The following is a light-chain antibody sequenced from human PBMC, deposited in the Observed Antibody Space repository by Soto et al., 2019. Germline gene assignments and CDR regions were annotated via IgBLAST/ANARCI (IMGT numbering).Light chain of an antibody. CDR3: QQYGSSPIT. V-gene: IGKV3-20*01. CDR1: QSVSSNY. J-gene: IGKJ5*01. CDR2: GAS. Sequence: DIVSSQDPGSLPLSPGARATLSSRARQSVSSNYAAWYQKNPRPAPRLIIYGASSRATGTPDRISGSGSGKDFPITISRLAHEDFAVYYCQQYGSSPITFGQGTRLEI.